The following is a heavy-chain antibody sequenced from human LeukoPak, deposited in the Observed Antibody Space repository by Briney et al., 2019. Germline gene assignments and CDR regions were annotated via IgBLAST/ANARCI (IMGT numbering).Heavy chain of an antibody. CDR1: GFTFGAYW. Sequence: GGSLRLSCGVSGFTFGAYWMSWVRQAPGKGLEWVAKIKEDGSDKYYVDSVKGRFTISRDNSKNTLYLQMNSLRAEDTAVYYCAKSGGYAFYYYYGMDVWGQGTTVTVSS. V-gene: IGHV3-7*03. J-gene: IGHJ6*02. D-gene: IGHD3-22*01. CDR3: AKSGGYAFYYYYGMDV. CDR2: IKEDGSDK.